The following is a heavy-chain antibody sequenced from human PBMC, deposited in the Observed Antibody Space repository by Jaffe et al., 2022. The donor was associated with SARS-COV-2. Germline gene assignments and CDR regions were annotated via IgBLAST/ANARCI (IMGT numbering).Heavy chain of an antibody. Sequence: EVQLVESGGGLVKPGGSLRLSCAASGFTFSSYSMNWVRQAPGKGLEWVSSISSSSSYIYYADSVKGRFTISRDNAKNSLYLQMNSLRAEDTAVYYCARDRALLNYGDQRGGVWFDPWGQGTLVTVSS. CDR2: ISSSSSYI. V-gene: IGHV3-21*01. CDR3: ARDRALLNYGDQRGGVWFDP. CDR1: GFTFSSYS. D-gene: IGHD3-10*01. J-gene: IGHJ5*02.